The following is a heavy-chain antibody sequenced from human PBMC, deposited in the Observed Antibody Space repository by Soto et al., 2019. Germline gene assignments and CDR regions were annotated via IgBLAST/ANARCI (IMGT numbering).Heavy chain of an antibody. D-gene: IGHD3-16*01. Sequence: LRLSCAASGFSVSSTYMSWVRQAPGKGLEWVSTLSDRGTSHYADSVTGRFSVSRGNSKNTLYLQMNGLRVDDTAIYYCAGDYASGGYDFRGQGTQVTVSS. CDR1: GFSVSSTY. J-gene: IGHJ4*02. CDR2: LSDRGTS. V-gene: IGHV3-53*01. CDR3: AGDYASGGYDF.